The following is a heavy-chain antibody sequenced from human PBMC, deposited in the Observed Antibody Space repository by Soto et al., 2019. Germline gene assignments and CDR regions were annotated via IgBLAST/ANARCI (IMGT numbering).Heavy chain of an antibody. CDR2: IYPGDSDT. J-gene: IGHJ4*02. D-gene: IGHD3-9*01. CDR1: GYSFGIFW. Sequence: RGESLKISCKGSGYSFGIFWIAWVRQMPGKGLEWMGIIYPGDSDTRYNPSFQGQVTFSADRSITTAYLQWSSLKASDPAIYHCARPSDILTTLDYWGQGTLVTVSS. CDR3: ARPSDILTTLDY. V-gene: IGHV5-51*01.